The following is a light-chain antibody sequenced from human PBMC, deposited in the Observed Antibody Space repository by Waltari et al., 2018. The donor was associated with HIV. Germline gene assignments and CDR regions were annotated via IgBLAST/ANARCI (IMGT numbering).Light chain of an antibody. CDR1: QSVSSN. J-gene: IGKJ1*01. V-gene: IGKV3-15*01. Sequence: EIVMTQSPATLSVSPGERATLSCRASQSVSSNLAWNQQKPGQAPRLLIYGASTRATGMPARFSGSGSGTEFTLTISSLQSEDFAVYYCQHYNKWPPTFGQGTKVEIK. CDR2: GAS. CDR3: QHYNKWPPT.